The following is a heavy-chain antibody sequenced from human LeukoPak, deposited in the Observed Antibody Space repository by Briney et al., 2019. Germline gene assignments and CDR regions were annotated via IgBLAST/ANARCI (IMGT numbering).Heavy chain of an antibody. D-gene: IGHD5-18*01. CDR2: IYSGVST. J-gene: IGHJ4*02. V-gene: IGHV4-59*08. CDR3: ARLYGTAMVFVY. CDR1: GGSISSNY. Sequence: PSETLSLTCTVSGGSISSNYWSWIRQPPGKGLEWIGYIYSGVSTNYNPSLKSRVTISADTSKNQFSLKLSSVTAADTAVYYCARLYGTAMVFVYWGQGTLVTVSS.